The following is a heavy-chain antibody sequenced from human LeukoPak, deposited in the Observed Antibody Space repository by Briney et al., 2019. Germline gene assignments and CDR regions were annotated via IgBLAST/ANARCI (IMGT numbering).Heavy chain of an antibody. D-gene: IGHD3-10*01. J-gene: IGHJ3*02. V-gene: IGHV3-7*01. Sequence: GGSLRLSCAASGFTFNSYGMSWVRQAPGKGLEWVANIKQDGSERYYVGSVKGRFTISRDNAKNSVSLQMNSLRGEDTAVYYCATEPGIEYAFDIWGQGTRVTVSS. CDR3: ATEPGIEYAFDI. CDR2: IKQDGSER. CDR1: GFTFNSYG.